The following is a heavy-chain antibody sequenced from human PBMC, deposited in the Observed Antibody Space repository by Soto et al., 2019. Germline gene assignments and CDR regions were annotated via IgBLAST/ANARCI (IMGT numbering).Heavy chain of an antibody. J-gene: IGHJ6*03. V-gene: IGHV4-34*01. Sequence: PSETLSLTCAVYGGSFSGYYWSWIRQPPGKGLEWIGEINHSGSTNYNPSLKSRVTISVDTSKNQFSLKLSSVTAADTAVYYCASGGYYYGSGSFMDVWGKGTTVTVSS. CDR1: GGSFSGYY. CDR3: ASGGYYYGSGSFMDV. CDR2: INHSGST. D-gene: IGHD3-10*01.